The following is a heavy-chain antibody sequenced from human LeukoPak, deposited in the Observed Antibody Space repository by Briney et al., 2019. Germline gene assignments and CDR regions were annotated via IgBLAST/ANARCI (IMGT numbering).Heavy chain of an antibody. J-gene: IGHJ4*02. D-gene: IGHD2-2*01. CDR3: AKDLQIVVVPTARAIFDY. V-gene: IGHV3-23*01. CDR2: VSARGHGT. Sequence: GGSLRLSCAASGFTFNNFAMNWVRQAPGKGLEWVSTVSARGHGTYYAASVKGRFTISRANSKNTLYLQMDSLRAEDTAMYYCAKDLQIVVVPTARAIFDYWGLGTLVTVSS. CDR1: GFTFNNFA.